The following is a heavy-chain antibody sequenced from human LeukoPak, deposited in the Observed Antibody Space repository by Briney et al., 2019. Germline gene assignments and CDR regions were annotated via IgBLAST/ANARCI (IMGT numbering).Heavy chain of an antibody. CDR2: ISSSSSYI. D-gene: IGHD2-15*01. J-gene: IGHJ4*02. Sequence: PGGSLRLSCAASGFTFSSYSMNWVRQAPGKGLEWVSSISSSSSYIYYADSVKGRFTISRDNAKNSLYLQMNSLRAEDTAVYYCARDRQVVAATTLLDYWGRGTLVTVSS. V-gene: IGHV3-21*01. CDR1: GFTFSSYS. CDR3: ARDRQVVAATTLLDY.